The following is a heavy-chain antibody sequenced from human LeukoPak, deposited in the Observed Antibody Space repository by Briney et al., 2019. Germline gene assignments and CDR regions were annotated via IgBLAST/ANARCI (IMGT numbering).Heavy chain of an antibody. D-gene: IGHD3-3*01. CDR2: INHSGST. CDR3: ARRNYFYDFWSGKTDY. V-gene: IGHV4-34*01. CDR1: GGSFSGYY. Sequence: SETLSLTCAVYGGSFSGYYWSWIRQPPGKGLEWIGEINHSGSTNYNPSLKSRVTISVDTSKNQFSLKPSSVTAADTAVYYCARRNYFYDFWSGKTDYWGQGTLDTVSS. J-gene: IGHJ4*02.